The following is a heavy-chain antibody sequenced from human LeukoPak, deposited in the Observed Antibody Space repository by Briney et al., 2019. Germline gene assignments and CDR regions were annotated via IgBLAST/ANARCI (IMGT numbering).Heavy chain of an antibody. J-gene: IGHJ4*02. CDR2: IKEDGGEK. CDR1: GFTFSNNW. Sequence: PGGSLRLSCAASGFTFSNNWMTWVRQAPGKGLEWVANIKEDGGEKNYVDSVKGRFTISRDNAKNSLYLQMNSLRAEDTAVYYCARDSGWYPVDYWGQGTLVTVSS. CDR3: ARDSGWYPVDY. V-gene: IGHV3-7*01. D-gene: IGHD6-19*01.